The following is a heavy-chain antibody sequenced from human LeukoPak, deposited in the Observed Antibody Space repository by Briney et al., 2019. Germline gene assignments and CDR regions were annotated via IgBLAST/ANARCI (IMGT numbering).Heavy chain of an antibody. V-gene: IGHV4-4*02. CDR2: IYHSGST. CDR1: GGSISSSNW. Sequence: SETLSPTCAVSGGSISSSNWWSWVRQPPGKGLEWIGEIYHSGSTNYNPSLKSRVTISVDKSKNQFSLKLSSVTAADTAVYYCARDPRLWFGELLVYYYGMDVWGQGTTVTASS. CDR3: ARDPRLWFGELLVYYYGMDV. J-gene: IGHJ6*02. D-gene: IGHD3-10*01.